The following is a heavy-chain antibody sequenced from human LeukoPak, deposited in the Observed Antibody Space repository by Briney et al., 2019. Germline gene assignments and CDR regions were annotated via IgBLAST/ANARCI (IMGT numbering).Heavy chain of an antibody. Sequence: SETLSLTCTVSGGSISSGDYYWSWIRQPPGKGLEWIGHIYDSASTYYNPSLKSRVTISVDMSSNQFSLKLSSVTAADTAVYYCARWVPSICGDYDFDYWGQGTLVIVSS. D-gene: IGHD4-17*01. CDR2: IYDSAST. J-gene: IGHJ4*02. CDR3: ARWVPSICGDYDFDY. CDR1: GGSISSGDYY. V-gene: IGHV4-30-4*01.